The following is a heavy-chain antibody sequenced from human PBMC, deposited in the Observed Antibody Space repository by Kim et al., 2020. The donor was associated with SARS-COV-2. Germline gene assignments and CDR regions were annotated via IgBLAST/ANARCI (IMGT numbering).Heavy chain of an antibody. D-gene: IGHD6-19*01. CDR1: GGTFSSYA. J-gene: IGHJ4*02. CDR3: ATNLQWLVSPAPWYY. CDR2: IIPIFGTA. Sequence: SVKVSCKASGGTFSSYAISWVRQAPGQGLDWMGGIIPIFGTANYARKFQGRVTITADESTSTAYMELSSLRSEDTAVYYCATNLQWLVSPAPWYYWGQGTLVTVSS. V-gene: IGHV1-69*13.